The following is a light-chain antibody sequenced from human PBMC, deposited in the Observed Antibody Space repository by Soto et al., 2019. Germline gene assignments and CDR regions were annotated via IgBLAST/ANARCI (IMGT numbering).Light chain of an antibody. CDR2: DIS. CDR3: QQYNNWPS. V-gene: IGKV3-15*01. Sequence: EVVMTQSPATLSVSPGERATLSCRASQTVSRNLAWYQPRPGKAPRLLIYDISNRAAGVPARLSVSGSETEFTLPIRSLKSEDFAVSVCQQYNNWPSFGQGTRLEIK. CDR1: QTVSRN. J-gene: IGKJ5*01.